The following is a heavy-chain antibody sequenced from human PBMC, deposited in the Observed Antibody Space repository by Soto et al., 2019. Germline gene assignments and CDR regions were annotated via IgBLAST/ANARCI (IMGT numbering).Heavy chain of an antibody. D-gene: IGHD6-13*01. Sequence: EVQLVDSGGGLVQPGGSLILSCAASGFTFSSYWMHWVRQAPGKGLVWVSRINSDGSTTSYADSVKGRFTISRDNAKNTLDLQMSSLRAEDTAVYYCARGPPYSSPDYWGQGSLVTVSS. J-gene: IGHJ4*02. CDR2: INSDGSTT. CDR1: GFTFSSYW. CDR3: ARGPPYSSPDY. V-gene: IGHV3-74*01.